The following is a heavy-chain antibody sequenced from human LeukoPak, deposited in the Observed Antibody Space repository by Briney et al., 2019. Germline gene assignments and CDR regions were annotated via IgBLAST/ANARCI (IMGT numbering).Heavy chain of an antibody. V-gene: IGHV3-21*01. CDR2: ITISSSII. D-gene: IGHD1-1*01. CDR3: VRTGETERFEY. Sequence: GGSLRLSCAASGFSFSDYSMNWVRQAPGKGLEWVSSITISSSIIYYADSVKGRFTISRDNAKNSLFLQMNSLRVEDTAVYYCVRTGETERFEYWGQGALVTVSS. CDR1: GFSFSDYS. J-gene: IGHJ4*02.